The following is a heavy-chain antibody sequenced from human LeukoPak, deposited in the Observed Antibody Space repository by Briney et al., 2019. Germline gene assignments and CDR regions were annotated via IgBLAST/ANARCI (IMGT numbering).Heavy chain of an antibody. D-gene: IGHD3-9*01. Sequence: ASVKDSCKASGYTFTSYGISWVRQAPGQGLEWMGWISAYNGNTNYAQELQGRVTMTTDTSTSTAYMELRSLRSDDTAVYYCARDLAYYDILTGYYRYFDYWGQGTLVTVSS. V-gene: IGHV1-18*01. CDR2: ISAYNGNT. J-gene: IGHJ4*02. CDR1: GYTFTSYG. CDR3: ARDLAYYDILTGYYRYFDY.